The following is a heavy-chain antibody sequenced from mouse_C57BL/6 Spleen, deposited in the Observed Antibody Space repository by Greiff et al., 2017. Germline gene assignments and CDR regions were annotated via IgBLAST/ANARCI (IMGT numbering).Heavy chain of an antibody. CDR3: AREETGYYFDY. CDR1: GYSITSGYY. J-gene: IGHJ2*01. Sequence: VHLVESGPGLVKPSQSLSLTCSVTGYSITSGYYWNWIRQFPGKKLEWMGYISYDGSNNYNPSLKNRISITRDTSKNQFFLKLNSVTTEDTATYYCAREETGYYFDYWGQGTTLTVSS. CDR2: ISYDGSN. D-gene: IGHD4-1*01. V-gene: IGHV3-6*01.